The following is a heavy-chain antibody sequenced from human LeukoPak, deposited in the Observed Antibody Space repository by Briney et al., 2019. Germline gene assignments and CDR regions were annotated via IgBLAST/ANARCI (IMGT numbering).Heavy chain of an antibody. CDR3: ARDRLGGDLTGESLY. J-gene: IGHJ4*02. CDR1: GYPFDNFG. Sequence: ASVTVSCKASGYPFDNFGLTWVRQAPGQGLEWMGWISAYNGNTHYAQKFRGRLTMTTDTSTTTAYLELRSLKSDDTAVYYCARDRLGGDLTGESLYWGQGTLVTVSS. D-gene: IGHD4-17*01. CDR2: ISAYNGNT. V-gene: IGHV1-18*01.